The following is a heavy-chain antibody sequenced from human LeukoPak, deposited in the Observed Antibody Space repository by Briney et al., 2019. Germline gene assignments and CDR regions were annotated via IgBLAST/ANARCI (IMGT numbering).Heavy chain of an antibody. V-gene: IGHV1-69*13. CDR3: ARGGSSWYPYFDY. D-gene: IGHD6-13*01. CDR1: GGTFSSYA. J-gene: IGHJ4*02. CDR2: IIPIFGTA. Sequence: ASVKVSCKASGGTFSSYAISWVRQAPGQGLEWMGGIIPIFGTANYAQKFQGRVTITADESTSTAYMELSSLRSEDTAVYYCARGGSSWYPYFDYWGQGTLVTVSS.